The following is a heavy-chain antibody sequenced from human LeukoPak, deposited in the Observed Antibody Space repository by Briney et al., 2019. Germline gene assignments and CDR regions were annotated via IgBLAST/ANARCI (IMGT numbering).Heavy chain of an antibody. CDR2: INPNSGGT. V-gene: IGHV1-2*02. D-gene: IGHD6-13*01. J-gene: IGHJ6*03. CDR3: AREEWGSSSSWYSTVDYYYYYMDV. Sequence: GASVKVSCKASGYTFTGYYMHWVRQAPGQGLERMGWINPNSGGTNYAQKFQGRVTMTRDTSISTAYMELSSLRSEDTAVYYCAREEWGSSSSWYSTVDYYYYYMDVWGKGTTVTVSS. CDR1: GYTFTGYY.